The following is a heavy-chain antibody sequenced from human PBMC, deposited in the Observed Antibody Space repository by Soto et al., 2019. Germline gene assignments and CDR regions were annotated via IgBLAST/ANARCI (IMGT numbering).Heavy chain of an antibody. J-gene: IGHJ4*02. CDR2: IFHDGTA. CDR1: GVSISSGNW. V-gene: IGHV4-4*02. Sequence: SETLSLTCAVSGVSISSGNWWTWVRQTPQRGLEYIGEIFHDGTANYYPSFERRVAIPVDTSKNQFSLKLTSVTAEDTAVYYCAKAREVTLVRVPSSYWGQGTLVTVSS. CDR3: AKAREVTLVRVPSSY. D-gene: IGHD3-10*01.